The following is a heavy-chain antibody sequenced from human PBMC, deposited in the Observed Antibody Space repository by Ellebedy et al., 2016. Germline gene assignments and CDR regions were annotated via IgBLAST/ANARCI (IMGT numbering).Heavy chain of an antibody. Sequence: GGSLRLXCAASGFTASSHYMTWVRQAPGKGLEWLSIIYSGGSTYYPDSLKGRFTISRDDSKNTLHLQLNSLRVEDTAVYYCARASKWDAFDIWGRGTMVTVSS. CDR1: GFTASSHY. D-gene: IGHD1-26*01. CDR2: IYSGGST. V-gene: IGHV3-53*01. J-gene: IGHJ3*02. CDR3: ARASKWDAFDI.